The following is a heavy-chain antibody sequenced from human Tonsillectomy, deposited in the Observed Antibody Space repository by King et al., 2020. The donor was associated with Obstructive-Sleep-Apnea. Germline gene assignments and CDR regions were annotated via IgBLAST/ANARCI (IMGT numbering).Heavy chain of an antibody. CDR1: GFTFTNYS. CDR2: ITRSYDT. J-gene: IGHJ4*02. Sequence: VQLVQSGGGLVKPGGSLRLSCAASGFTFTNYSMNWVRQAPGKGLEWFSSITRSYDTYYSDSVRGRFTISSDNAEDSLHLQMNSLRAEDTAVYYCARDWISPDYSDYWGRGTLVTVSS. V-gene: IGHV3-21*03. CDR3: ARDWISPDYSDY. D-gene: IGHD2-2*03.